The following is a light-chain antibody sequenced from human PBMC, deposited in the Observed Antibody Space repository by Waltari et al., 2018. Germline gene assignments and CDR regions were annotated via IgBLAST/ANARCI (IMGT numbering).Light chain of an antibody. Sequence: QSALTQPASVSGSPGQSITISCTGTSSDVWTYNLVSWYQQHPGNAPKLMIYEGTKRPSGVSNRFSGSKSDNTASLTISGLQAEDEADYFCSSYAGSSTFPFVFGTGTKVTVL. CDR3: SSYAGSSTFPFV. J-gene: IGLJ1*01. CDR1: SSDVWTYNL. CDR2: EGT. V-gene: IGLV2-23*03.